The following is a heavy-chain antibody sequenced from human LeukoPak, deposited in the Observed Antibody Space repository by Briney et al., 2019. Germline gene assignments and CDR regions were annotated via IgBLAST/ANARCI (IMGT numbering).Heavy chain of an antibody. CDR3: ANDTYDIARIDYCQH. CDR2: ISGSGGST. D-gene: IGHD3-9*01. V-gene: IGHV3-23*01. J-gene: IGHJ1*01. Sequence: PGGSLRLSCAASGFTFSSYAMSWVRQAPGKGLEWVSAISGSGGSTYYADSVKGRFTISRDTSKNTLYLQMNSLIAENTASYYSANDTYDIARIDYCQHWGQGTLVTVSS. CDR1: GFTFSSYA.